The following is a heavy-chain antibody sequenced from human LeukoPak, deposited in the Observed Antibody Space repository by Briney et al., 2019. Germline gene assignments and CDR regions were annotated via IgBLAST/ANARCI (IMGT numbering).Heavy chain of an antibody. J-gene: IGHJ4*02. CDR3: PAYGDYAGFDY. CDR1: GGTFSSYA. D-gene: IGHD4-17*01. Sequence: ASVKVSCKASGGTFSSYAISWVRQAPGQGLEWMGGIIPIFGTANYAQKFQGRVTITADESTSTAYMELSSLRSGDTAGCYFPAYGDYAGFDYWGQGTLVTVSS. V-gene: IGHV1-69*13. CDR2: IIPIFGTA.